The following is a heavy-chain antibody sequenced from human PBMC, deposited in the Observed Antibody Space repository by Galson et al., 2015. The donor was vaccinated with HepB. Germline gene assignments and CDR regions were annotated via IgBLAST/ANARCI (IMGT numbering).Heavy chain of an antibody. D-gene: IGHD3-16*01. V-gene: IGHV3-30*03. J-gene: IGHJ4*02. Sequence: LRLSCAASGFTFSRYWMSWVRQAPGKGLEWVAVLSSHGDNEYYADSVKGRFTISRDNSENTVYLQMHSLRVEDTAVYYCARTFYFDYWGQGTLVTVSS. CDR3: ARTFYFDY. CDR1: GFTFSRYW. CDR2: LSSHGDNE.